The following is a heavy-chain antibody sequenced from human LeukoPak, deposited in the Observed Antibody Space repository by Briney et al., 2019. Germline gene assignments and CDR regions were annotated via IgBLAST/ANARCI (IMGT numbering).Heavy chain of an antibody. CDR3: ARAWATDYFDY. Sequence: SETLSLTCTVSGGSISSYYWSWIRQPPGKGLEWIGYMYYSGTINYNPSLKSRVTISVDTSKNQFSLKLSSVTAADTAMYYCARAWATDYFDYWGQGTLVAVSS. CDR1: GGSISSYY. J-gene: IGHJ4*02. CDR2: MYYSGTI. V-gene: IGHV4-59*01.